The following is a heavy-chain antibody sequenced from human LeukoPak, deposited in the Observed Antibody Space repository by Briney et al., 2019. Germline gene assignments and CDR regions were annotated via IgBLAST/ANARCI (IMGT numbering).Heavy chain of an antibody. D-gene: IGHD1-26*01. J-gene: IGHJ3*02. Sequence: SGGSLRLSCAASGFTFSSYDMHWVRQATGKGLEWVSAIGTAGDTYYPGSVKGRCTISRENAKNSLYLQMNSLRAGDAAVYYCARHEWSLRAFDIWGQGTMVTVSS. CDR2: IGTAGDT. CDR3: ARHEWSLRAFDI. V-gene: IGHV3-13*01. CDR1: GFTFSSYD.